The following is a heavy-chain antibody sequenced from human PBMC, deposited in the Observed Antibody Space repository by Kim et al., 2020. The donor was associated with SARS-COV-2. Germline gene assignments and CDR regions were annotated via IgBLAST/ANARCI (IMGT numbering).Heavy chain of an antibody. Sequence: SETLSLTCTVSGDSISGYTYYWNWIRQPAGKGLEWIGRISATGSTNYNPSLKSPVTISVETSKNQFSLKLTSVTAADTAVYYCARVGRWSTSLDFWGQGTLVTVSS. J-gene: IGHJ4*02. D-gene: IGHD1-1*01. CDR1: GDSISGYTYY. CDR3: ARVGRWSTSLDF. V-gene: IGHV4-61*02. CDR2: ISATGST.